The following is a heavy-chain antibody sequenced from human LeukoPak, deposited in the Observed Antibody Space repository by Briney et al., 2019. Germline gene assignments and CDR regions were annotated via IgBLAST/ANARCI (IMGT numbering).Heavy chain of an antibody. J-gene: IGHJ6*02. V-gene: IGHV1-69*06. D-gene: IGHD5-18*01. CDR1: GYTFTSYG. CDR2: IIPIFGTA. CDR3: ARGPSESGYSYGPAGYYYYGMDV. Sequence: ASVKVSCKASGYTFTSYGISWVRQAPGQGLEWMGGIIPIFGTANYAQKFQGRVTITADKSTSTAYMELSSLRSEDTAVYYCARGPSESGYSYGPAGYYYYGMDVWGQGTTVTVSS.